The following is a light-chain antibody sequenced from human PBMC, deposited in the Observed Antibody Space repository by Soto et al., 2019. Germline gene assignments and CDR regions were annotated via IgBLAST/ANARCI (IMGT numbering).Light chain of an antibody. CDR1: NSDVGAYDF. V-gene: IGLV2-14*03. Sequence: SVLTPPASVSWSPGQSLTISFTGNNSDVGAYDFVSWYQQHPDKAPKLMIYEVSNRPSGVSNRFSGSKSVNTATLTISGLQAEDEADYYCSSYTSISTRVFGTGTKVTVL. J-gene: IGLJ1*01. CDR2: EVS. CDR3: SSYTSISTRV.